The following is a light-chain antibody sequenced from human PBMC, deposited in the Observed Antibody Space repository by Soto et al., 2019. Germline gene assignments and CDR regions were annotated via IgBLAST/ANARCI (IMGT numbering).Light chain of an antibody. V-gene: IGKV3-20*01. CDR3: QQYGRT. CDR1: ESVSDNY. CDR2: GAS. J-gene: IGKJ1*01. Sequence: VLTQSPGTLSLYPGERATLSCRASESVSDNYVAWYQQRPGQSPRLLIYGASNRATGIPDRFSGSGSGTDFTLTISRLEPEDVAMYYCQQYGRTFGQGTKVE.